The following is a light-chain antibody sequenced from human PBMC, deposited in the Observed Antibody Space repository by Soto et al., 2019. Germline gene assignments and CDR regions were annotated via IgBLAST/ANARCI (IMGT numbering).Light chain of an antibody. CDR1: QSISSW. CDR3: QQYYSFPWT. CDR2: DAS. V-gene: IGKV1-5*01. Sequence: DIQMTQSPSTLSASVGDRVTITCRASQSISSWLAWYQQKSGKAPKLLIYDASSLESGVPSRFSGSGSGTEFTLTISSLQPDDFATYYCQQYYSFPWTFGQGTKVEIK. J-gene: IGKJ1*01.